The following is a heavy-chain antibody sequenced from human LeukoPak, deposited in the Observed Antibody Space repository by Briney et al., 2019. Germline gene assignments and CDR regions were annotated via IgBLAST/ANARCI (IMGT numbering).Heavy chain of an antibody. CDR1: GFTFSNAW. J-gene: IGHJ4*02. CDR2: IKSKTDGGTT. CDR3: TTGYYDFWSGYYTN. V-gene: IGHV3-15*01. D-gene: IGHD3-3*01. Sequence: GSLRLSCAASGFTFSNAWMSWVRQAPGKGLEWVGRIKSKTDGGTTDYAAPVKGRFTISRDDSKNTLYLQMNSLKTEDTAVYYCTTGYYDFWSGYYTNWGQGTLVTVS.